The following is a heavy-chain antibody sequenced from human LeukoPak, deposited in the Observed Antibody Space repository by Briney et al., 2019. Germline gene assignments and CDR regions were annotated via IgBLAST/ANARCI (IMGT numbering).Heavy chain of an antibody. CDR1: GGSISSSSYY. Sequence: SETLSRTCTVSGGSISSSSYYWGWIRQPPGKGLEWIGSVYYSGSTYYNPSLKSRVTISVDTSKNQFSLKLSSVTAADTAVYYCARPTAEYLYGMDVWGQGTTVTVSS. V-gene: IGHV4-39*01. D-gene: IGHD2-2*01. CDR3: ARPTAEYLYGMDV. J-gene: IGHJ6*02. CDR2: VYYSGST.